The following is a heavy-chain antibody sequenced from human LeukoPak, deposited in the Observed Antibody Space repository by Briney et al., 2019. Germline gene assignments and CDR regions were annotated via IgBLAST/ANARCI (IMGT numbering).Heavy chain of an antibody. J-gene: IGHJ4*02. CDR2: INPSGGST. D-gene: IGHD3-16*01. V-gene: IGHV1-46*01. CDR3: AREGPGLGY. Sequence: GSVKVSCRTSGYTFTNYYMHWVRQAPGQGLEWMGIINPSGGSTNYAQKFQGRVTMTRDMSTSTVYMELSSLRSEDTAVYFCAREGPGLGYWGRGTLVTVSS. CDR1: GYTFTNYY.